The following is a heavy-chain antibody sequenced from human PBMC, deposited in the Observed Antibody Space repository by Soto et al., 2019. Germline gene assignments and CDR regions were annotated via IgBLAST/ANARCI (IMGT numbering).Heavy chain of an antibody. D-gene: IGHD1-20*01. J-gene: IGHJ3*02. V-gene: IGHV2-70*11. CDR1: GFSLSTSGMC. CDR3: ARGLFITGTTDDAFDI. CDR2: IDWDDDK. Sequence: SGPTLVNPTQTLTLTCTFSGFSLSTSGMCVSWIRQPPGKALEWLARIDWDDDKYYSTSLKTRLTISKDTSKNQVVLTMTNMDPVDTATYYCARGLFITGTTDDAFDIWGQGTMVTVSS.